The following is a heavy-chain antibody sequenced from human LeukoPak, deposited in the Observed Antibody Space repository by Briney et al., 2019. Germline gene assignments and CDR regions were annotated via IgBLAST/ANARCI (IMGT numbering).Heavy chain of an antibody. CDR3: ATEAPFGDGYNIRGVY. D-gene: IGHD5-24*01. V-gene: IGHV1-24*01. CDR2: FDPEDGET. Sequence: GASVKVSCKVSGYTLTELSMHWVRQAPGKGLEWMGGFDPEDGETIYAQKFQGRVTMTEDTSTDTAYMELSSLRSEDTAVYYCATEAPFGDGYNIRGVYWGQGTLVTVSS. J-gene: IGHJ4*02. CDR1: GYTLTELS.